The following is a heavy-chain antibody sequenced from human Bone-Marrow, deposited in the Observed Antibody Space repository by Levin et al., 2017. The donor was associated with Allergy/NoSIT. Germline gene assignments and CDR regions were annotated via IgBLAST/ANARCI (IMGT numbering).Heavy chain of an antibody. J-gene: IGHJ4*02. CDR2: ISYDGSNK. CDR1: GFTFSRYG. Sequence: GGSLRLSCAASGFTFSRYGIHWVRQAPGKGLEWVAVISYDGSNKYYADSVKGRFTISRDNSKNTLYLQMNSLRAEDTAVYYCAKDLSSSWDGNVDYWGLGTLVTVSS. CDR3: AKDLSSSWDGNVDY. V-gene: IGHV3-30*18. D-gene: IGHD6-13*01.